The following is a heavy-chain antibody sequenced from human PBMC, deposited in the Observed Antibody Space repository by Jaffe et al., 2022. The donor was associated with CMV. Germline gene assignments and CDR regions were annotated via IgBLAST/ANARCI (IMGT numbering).Heavy chain of an antibody. D-gene: IGHD5-18*01. CDR2: IYYSGST. V-gene: IGHV4-59*01. J-gene: IGHJ4*02. CDR1: GGSISSYY. Sequence: QVQLQESGPGLVKPSETLSLTCTVSGGSISSYYWSWIRQPPGKGLEWIGYIYYSGSTNYNPSLKSRVTISVDTSKNQFSLKLSSVTAADTAVYYCARGGIQLWYSLDYWGQGTLVTVSS. CDR3: ARGGIQLWYSLDY.